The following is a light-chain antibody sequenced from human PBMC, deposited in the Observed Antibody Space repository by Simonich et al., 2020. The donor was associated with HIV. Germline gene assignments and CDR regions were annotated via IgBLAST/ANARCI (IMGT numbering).Light chain of an antibody. CDR2: KAS. V-gene: IGKV1-5*03. CDR3: QQYNSYPYT. Sequence: DIQMTQSHSTLSASVGDRVTITCRASQSISSWLAWYQQKQGKAPKLLIYKASSLESGVPSRFSGSGSGTEFTLTISSLQPDDFATYYCQQYNSYPYTFGQGTKLEIK. J-gene: IGKJ2*01. CDR1: QSISSW.